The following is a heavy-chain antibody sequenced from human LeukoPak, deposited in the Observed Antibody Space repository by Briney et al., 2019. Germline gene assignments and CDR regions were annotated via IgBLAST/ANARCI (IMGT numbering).Heavy chain of an antibody. CDR1: GFTFSSYW. Sequence: GGSLRLSCAASGFTFSSYWMHWVRQAPGKGLVWVSRINNDGSTTSYADSVKGRFTISRDNAKNTLYLQMNSLRVEDTAVYYCARDPTMYYYVSRPDYWGQGTLVTVSS. CDR2: INNDGSTT. J-gene: IGHJ4*02. CDR3: ARDPTMYYYVSRPDY. D-gene: IGHD3-22*01. V-gene: IGHV3-74*01.